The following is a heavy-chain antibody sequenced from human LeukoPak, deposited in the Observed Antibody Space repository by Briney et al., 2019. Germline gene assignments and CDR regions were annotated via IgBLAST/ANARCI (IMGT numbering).Heavy chain of an antibody. CDR1: GGSISSYY. CDR2: IYYSGST. V-gene: IGHV4-59*01. D-gene: IGHD1-1*01. CDR3: ARVDPSWNAFDI. Sequence: SETLSLTCTVSGGSISSYYWSWIRQPPGKGLEWIGYIYYSGSTNYNPSLKSRVTISVDTSKNQFSLKLSSVTAADTAVYYCARVDPSWNAFDIWGQGTMVTVSS. J-gene: IGHJ3*02.